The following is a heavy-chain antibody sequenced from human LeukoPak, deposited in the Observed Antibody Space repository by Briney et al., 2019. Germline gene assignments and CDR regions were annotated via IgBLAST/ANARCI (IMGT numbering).Heavy chain of an antibody. Sequence: GGSLRLSCAASGFTFSSYWMSWVRQAPGKGLGWVANIKEDGSEKYYVDSVKGRFTISRDNAKNSLYLQMNSLRAEDTAVYYCARHEGLPSSSWYPGVFWFVPWGQGTVVTVSS. D-gene: IGHD6-13*01. CDR2: IKEDGSEK. CDR1: GFTFSSYW. V-gene: IGHV3-7*01. CDR3: ARHEGLPSSSWYPGVFWFVP. J-gene: IGHJ5*02.